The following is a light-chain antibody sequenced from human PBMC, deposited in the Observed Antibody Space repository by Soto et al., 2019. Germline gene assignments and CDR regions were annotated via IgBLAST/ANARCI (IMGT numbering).Light chain of an antibody. Sequence: EIVMTQSPATLSVSPGERATLSCRASQGVVSKLAWYQQKPGQAPRLLIYGASTRATGIPARFSGSGSGTEFTLTISSLQSEDSAFYYCQEYYNWRRSTFGGGTKVEIK. CDR3: QEYYNWRRST. CDR2: GAS. J-gene: IGKJ4*01. V-gene: IGKV3-15*01. CDR1: QGVVSK.